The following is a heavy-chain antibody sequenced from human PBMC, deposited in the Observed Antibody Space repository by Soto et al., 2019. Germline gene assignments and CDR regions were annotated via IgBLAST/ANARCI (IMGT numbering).Heavy chain of an antibody. CDR2: IIPVLNIA. V-gene: IGHV1-69*02. Sequence: QVQLVQSGAEMKRPESSVKVSCEASGGPFTNYTLSWVRQAPGQGLEWMGWIIPVLNIAKYAQKFQDRINITADKSTNTAYVEVSSLRSEDTAIYFGARAPTASAAFVFWGQGTLVTVSS. CDR1: GGPFTNYT. D-gene: IGHD2-21*02. J-gene: IGHJ4*02. CDR3: ARAPTASAAFVF.